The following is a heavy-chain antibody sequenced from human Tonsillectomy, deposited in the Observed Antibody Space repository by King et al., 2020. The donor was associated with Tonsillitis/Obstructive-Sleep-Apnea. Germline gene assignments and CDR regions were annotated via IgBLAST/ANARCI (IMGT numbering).Heavy chain of an antibody. Sequence: QLVQSGAEVKKPGASVKVSCKASGYTFTGYYMHWVRQAPGQGLEWMGWINPNSGGTNYAQKFQGRVTMTRDTSISTAYMELSRLKSDDTAVYYCGRNQGGSYFGDWFDPWGQGTLVTVSS. CDR1: GYTFTGYY. CDR2: INPNSGGT. V-gene: IGHV1-2*02. J-gene: IGHJ5*02. CDR3: GRNQGGSYFGDWFDP. D-gene: IGHD1-26*01.